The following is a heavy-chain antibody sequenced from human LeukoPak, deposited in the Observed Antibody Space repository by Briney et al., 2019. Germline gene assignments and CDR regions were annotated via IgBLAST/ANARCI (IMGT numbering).Heavy chain of an antibody. Sequence: GGSLRLSCAASGFTFSSYVMHWVRQAPGKGLEWVAIISYDGSNEYYADSVKGRFTISRDNSKNTLYLQMNSLRAEDTAVYYCARDKGSSWPHYYYYYYMDVWGKGTTVTVSS. D-gene: IGHD6-13*01. CDR3: ARDKGSSWPHYYYYYYMDV. CDR2: ISYDGSNE. J-gene: IGHJ6*03. CDR1: GFTFSSYV. V-gene: IGHV3-30*04.